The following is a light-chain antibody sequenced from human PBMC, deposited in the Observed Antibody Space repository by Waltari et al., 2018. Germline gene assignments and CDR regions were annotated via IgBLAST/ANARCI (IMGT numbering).Light chain of an antibody. Sequence: DIQMTQSPSSLSASVGDRVTITCRASQGISNYLAWFQQKPVKAPKSLIYAASSLKSGVPSKFSGSGYGTDFNLTISSLQLEDFATYYCKQYNSYPITFGQGTRLEI. CDR2: AAS. J-gene: IGKJ5*01. V-gene: IGKV1-16*02. CDR1: QGISNY. CDR3: KQYNSYPIT.